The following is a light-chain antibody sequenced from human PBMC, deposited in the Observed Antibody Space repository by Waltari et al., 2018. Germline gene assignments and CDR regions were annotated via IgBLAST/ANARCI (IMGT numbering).Light chain of an antibody. V-gene: IGLV2-14*01. CDR2: EVN. CDR1: TTDAGAYNF. J-gene: IGLJ3*02. Sequence: QSALTQPASVSGSPGQSITLSCTGTTTDAGAYNFVSCYQQHPVEVPKLLIYEVNNRPAGVSARFSGSRSGTTASLTISGLLAEDEADYYCCAHSSSSTLGLFGGGTKVTVL. CDR3: CAHSSSSTLGL.